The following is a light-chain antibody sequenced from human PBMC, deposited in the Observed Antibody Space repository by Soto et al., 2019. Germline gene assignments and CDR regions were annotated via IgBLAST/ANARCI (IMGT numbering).Light chain of an antibody. Sequence: DIQMTQSPSSLSSSVGDRVTITCRASQGISTSLAWYQQKPGKVPKLLIYTASTLQSGVPSRFSGRGFGTDFTLTITRLQPEDVATYYCQKYNSAPLTFGGGTKVEIK. J-gene: IGKJ4*01. CDR3: QKYNSAPLT. CDR1: QGISTS. CDR2: TAS. V-gene: IGKV1-27*01.